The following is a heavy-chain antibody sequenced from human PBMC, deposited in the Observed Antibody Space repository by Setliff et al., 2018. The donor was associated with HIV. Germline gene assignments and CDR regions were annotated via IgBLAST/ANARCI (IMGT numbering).Heavy chain of an antibody. Sequence: SETLSLTCTVSGGSISSGSYYWGWIRQPPGKGLEWIGSIYYSGSTYYNPSLKSRVTISVDTSKNQFSLKLSSVTAADTAVYYCARHHYSNWFDPWGQGTLVTVSS. CDR2: IYYSGST. J-gene: IGHJ5*02. CDR1: GGSISSGSYY. CDR3: ARHHYSNWFDP. V-gene: IGHV4-39*01. D-gene: IGHD2-15*01.